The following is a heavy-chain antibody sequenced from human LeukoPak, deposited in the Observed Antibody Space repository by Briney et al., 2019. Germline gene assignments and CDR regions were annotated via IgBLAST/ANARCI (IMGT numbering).Heavy chain of an antibody. CDR3: AKAYYDFWSGSDHAFDI. CDR2: ISGSGGST. CDR1: GFTFSNHA. V-gene: IGHV3-23*01. Sequence: GGSLRLSCAASGFTFSNHAMSWVRQAPGKGLEWVSVISGSGGSTYYADSVKGRFTISRDNSKNTLYLQMNSLRAEDTAVHYCAKAYYDFWSGSDHAFDIWGQGTMVTVSS. D-gene: IGHD3-3*01. J-gene: IGHJ3*02.